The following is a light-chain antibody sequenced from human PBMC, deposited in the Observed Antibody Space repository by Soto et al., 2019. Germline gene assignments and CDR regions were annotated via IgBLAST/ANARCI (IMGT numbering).Light chain of an antibody. CDR3: QQYNSYGT. CDR2: DAS. J-gene: IGKJ5*01. CDR1: QTISSW. Sequence: DIQMSQSPSTLSASVGDRVTITCRASQTISSWLAWFQQKPGKAPKLLIYDASSLQSGVPSRFSGSGSGTEFTLTISSLQPDDFATYYCQQYNSYGTLGQGTRLEIK. V-gene: IGKV1-5*01.